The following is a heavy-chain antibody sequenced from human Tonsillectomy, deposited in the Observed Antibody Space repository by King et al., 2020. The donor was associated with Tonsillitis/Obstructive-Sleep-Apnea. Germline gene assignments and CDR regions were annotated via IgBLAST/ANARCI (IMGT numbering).Heavy chain of an antibody. CDR1: GYTFTNYG. D-gene: IGHD3-22*01. V-gene: IGHV1-18*01. CDR3: ARDSMSHYYDSSGYYTFNY. J-gene: IGHJ4*02. CDR2: ISLHMGPT. Sequence: QLVQSGAEVKKPGASVKVSCKASGYTFTNYGISWVRQAPGQGLKWRAGISLHMGPTNIARNPQGRATLPTDTSTTTAYMELRSLGSDDTAVYYCARDSMSHYYDSSGYYTFNYWGQGTLVTVSA.